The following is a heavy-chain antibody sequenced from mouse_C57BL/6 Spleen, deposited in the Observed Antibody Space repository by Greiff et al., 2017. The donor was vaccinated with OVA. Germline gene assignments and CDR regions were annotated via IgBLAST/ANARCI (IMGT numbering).Heavy chain of an antibody. Sequence: EVQLQQSGTVLARPGASVKMSCKTSGYTFTSYWMHWVKQRPGQGLEWIGAIYPGNSDTSYNQKFKGKAKLTAVTSASTAYMELSSLTNEDSAVYYCTITTVYYYAMDYWGQGTSVTVSS. J-gene: IGHJ4*01. CDR3: TITTVYYYAMDY. CDR1: GYTFTSYW. CDR2: IYPGNSDT. V-gene: IGHV1-5*01. D-gene: IGHD1-1*01.